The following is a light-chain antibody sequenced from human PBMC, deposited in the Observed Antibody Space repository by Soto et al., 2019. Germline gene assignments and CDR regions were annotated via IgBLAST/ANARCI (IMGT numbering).Light chain of an antibody. CDR1: QSVSSSY. CDR2: GAS. Sequence: EIVLTQSPGTLSLSPGERATLSCRASQSVSSSYLAWYQQKPGQAPRLLMSGASSRASGVPVRFSGSGSGTDFTLTITRLEPEDSAMYYCQQYGSSGGITFGHGTRLEIK. CDR3: QQYGSSGGIT. J-gene: IGKJ5*01. V-gene: IGKV3-20*01.